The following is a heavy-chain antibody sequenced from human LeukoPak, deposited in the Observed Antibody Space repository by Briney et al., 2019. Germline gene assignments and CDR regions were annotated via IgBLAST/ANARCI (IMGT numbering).Heavy chain of an antibody. J-gene: IGHJ4*02. CDR2: ILYDGSNE. V-gene: IGHV3-30*14. CDR3: ATPYGGNSAPY. D-gene: IGHD4-23*01. Sequence: GGSLRLSCAASGFTFSSYGMHWVRLAPGKGPEWVAVILYDGSNEYYAESVQGRFSISRDSSTNTLYLQMGSLRAEDMAVYYCATPYGGNSAPYWGEGTLVTVSS. CDR1: GFTFSSYG.